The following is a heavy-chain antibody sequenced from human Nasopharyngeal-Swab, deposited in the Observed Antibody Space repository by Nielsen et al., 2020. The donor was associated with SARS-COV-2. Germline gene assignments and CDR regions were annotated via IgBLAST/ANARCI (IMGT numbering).Heavy chain of an antibody. Sequence: VRQALGKGLVWVSRINSDGSSTSYADSVKGRFTISRDNAKNTLYLQMNSLRAEDTAVYYCTRGANGYNFGYYYYGMDVWGQGTTVTVSS. V-gene: IGHV3-74*01. D-gene: IGHD5-24*01. CDR3: TRGANGYNFGYYYYGMDV. CDR2: INSDGSST. J-gene: IGHJ6*02.